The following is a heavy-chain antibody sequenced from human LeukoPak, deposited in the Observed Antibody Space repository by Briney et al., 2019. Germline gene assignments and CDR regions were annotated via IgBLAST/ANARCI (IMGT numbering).Heavy chain of an antibody. D-gene: IGHD3-3*02. V-gene: IGHV3-30*18. Sequence: GGSLRLSCAASGFTFSSYGMHWVRQAPGKGLEWVAVISYDGSNKYYADSVKGRFTISRDNSKNTLYLQMNSLRAEDTAVYYCAKDRSSIVFDYWGQGTLVTVSS. CDR1: GFTFSSYG. CDR2: ISYDGSNK. CDR3: AKDRSSIVFDY. J-gene: IGHJ4*02.